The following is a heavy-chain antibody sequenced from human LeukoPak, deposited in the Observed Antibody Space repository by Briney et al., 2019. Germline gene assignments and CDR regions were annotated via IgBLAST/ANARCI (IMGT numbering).Heavy chain of an antibody. CDR3: ASGSYYYGSGSSKLFDY. J-gene: IGHJ4*02. CDR1: GGSISSYY. CDR2: IYYSGST. V-gene: IGHV4-59*08. D-gene: IGHD3-10*01. Sequence: PSETLSLTCTVSGGSISSYYWSWIRQPPGKGLEGIGYIYYSGSTNYNPSLKSRVTISVDTSKNQFSLKLSSVTAADTAVYYCASGSYYYGSGSSKLFDYWGQGTLVTVSS.